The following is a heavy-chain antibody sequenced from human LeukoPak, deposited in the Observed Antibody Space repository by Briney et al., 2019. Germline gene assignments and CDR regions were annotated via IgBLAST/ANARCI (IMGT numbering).Heavy chain of an antibody. Sequence: PSETLSLTCSVSGGSISSTYSYWGWFRQPPGGGLDWIGSIYYSGNTYYNESLKSRVTISIDMSKSQFSLKLSSVTAEDTAVFYCAREVMVRGAISYRDYWGQGTQVTVSS. D-gene: IGHD3-10*01. CDR2: IYYSGNT. V-gene: IGHV4-39*01. CDR3: AREVMVRGAISYRDY. CDR1: GGSISSTYSY. J-gene: IGHJ4*02.